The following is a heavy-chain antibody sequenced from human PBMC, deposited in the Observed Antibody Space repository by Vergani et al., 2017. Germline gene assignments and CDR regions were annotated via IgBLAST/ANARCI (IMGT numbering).Heavy chain of an antibody. J-gene: IGHJ6*03. CDR2: ISYDGSNK. CDR3: ARDSGGGIAARLYYYYYYMDV. Sequence: QVQLVESGGGVVQPGRSLRLSCAASGFTFSSYAMHWVRQAPGKGLEWVAVISYDGSNKYYADSVKGRFTMSRDNSKNTLYLQMNSLRAEDTAVYYCARDSGGGIAARLYYYYYYMDVWGKGTTGTVSS. D-gene: IGHD6-6*01. V-gene: IGHV3-30-3*01. CDR1: GFTFSSYA.